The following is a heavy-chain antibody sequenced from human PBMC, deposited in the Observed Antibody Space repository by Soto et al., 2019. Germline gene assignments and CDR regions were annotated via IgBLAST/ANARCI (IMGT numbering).Heavy chain of an antibody. CDR1: GYTFTSYA. D-gene: IGHD2-15*01. V-gene: IGHV7-4-1*01. J-gene: IGHJ4*02. CDR2: INTNTGNP. CDR3: ARDDTETPLDY. Sequence: QVQLVQSGSELKKPGASVKVSCKASGYTFTSYAMNWVRQAPGQGLEWMGWINTNTGNPTYAQGFTGXXVXSXXTSVSTAYLQICSLKAEDTAVYYCARDDTETPLDYWGQGTLVTVSS.